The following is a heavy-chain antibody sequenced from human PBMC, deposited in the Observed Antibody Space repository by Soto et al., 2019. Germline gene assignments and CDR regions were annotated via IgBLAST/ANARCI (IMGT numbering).Heavy chain of an antibody. Sequence: EVQLLESGVGLVQPGGSLRLSCAASGFTFSSYAMSWVRQAPGRGLEWVSAISGSGGTTYYGDSGRGRFTVSIDNSRAKLYLLMNSLRADDTALYYCARNCGGDCYTNFDYCGQGTLVTVSS. D-gene: IGHD2-21*02. V-gene: IGHV3-23*01. CDR3: ARNCGGDCYTNFDY. J-gene: IGHJ4*02. CDR1: GFTFSSYA. CDR2: ISGSGGTT.